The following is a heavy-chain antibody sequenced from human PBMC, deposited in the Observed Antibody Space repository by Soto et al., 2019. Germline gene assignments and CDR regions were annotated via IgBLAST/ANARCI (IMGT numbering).Heavy chain of an antibody. CDR1: GGSISSGDYY. Sequence: SETLSLTCTVSGGSISSGDYYWSWIRQPPGKGLEWIGNIYYSGSTDYNPSLRSRVTISLDTSKNHFSLRLRSVTAADTAVYYCARDRYYGSGTYYNFYYGMDVWGQGTTVTVSS. D-gene: IGHD3-10*01. CDR2: IYYSGST. V-gene: IGHV4-30-4*01. CDR3: ARDRYYGSGTYYNFYYGMDV. J-gene: IGHJ6*02.